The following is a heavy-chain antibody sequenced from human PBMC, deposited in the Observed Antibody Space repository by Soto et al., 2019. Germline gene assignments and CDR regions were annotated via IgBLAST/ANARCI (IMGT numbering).Heavy chain of an antibody. V-gene: IGHV3-21*01. CDR1: GFNFSSYS. J-gene: IGHJ4*02. Sequence: GGSLRLSCAASGFNFSSYSMNWVRQAPGKGLEWVSSISSSSSYIYYADSVKGRFTISRDNAKNSLYLQMNGLRAEDTAVYYCARMLIIGTTRGSYFDYWGQGTLVTVSS. CDR2: ISSSSSYI. CDR3: ARMLIIGTTRGSYFDY. D-gene: IGHD1-20*01.